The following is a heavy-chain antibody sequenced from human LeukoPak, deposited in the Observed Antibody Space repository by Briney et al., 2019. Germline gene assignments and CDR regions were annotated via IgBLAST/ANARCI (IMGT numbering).Heavy chain of an antibody. J-gene: IGHJ4*02. V-gene: IGHV3-23*01. CDR2: ISGSGGST. Sequence: PGGTLRLSCAASGFTFSSYGTSWVRQAPGKGLEWVSAISGSGGSTYYADSVKARFTISRDNSKNTLYLQMNSLRAEDTAVYYCAKLSGYCSGGSCSPIFDYWGQGTLVTVSS. CDR3: AKLSGYCSGGSCSPIFDY. CDR1: GFTFSSYG. D-gene: IGHD2-15*01.